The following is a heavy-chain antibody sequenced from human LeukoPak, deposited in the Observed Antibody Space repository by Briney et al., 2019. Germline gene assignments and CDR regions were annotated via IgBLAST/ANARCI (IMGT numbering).Heavy chain of an antibody. Sequence: GGSLRLSCAASGFTFSSYWMHWVRQAPGKGLVWVSRINTDGSSTSYADSVKGRFTISRDNAKNTLYLQMNSLRAEDTAVYYCARVVSRLYSYPTRYYYYYYGMDVWGQGTTVTVSS. CDR3: ARVVSRLYSYPTRYYYYYYGMDV. V-gene: IGHV3-74*01. CDR2: INTDGSST. D-gene: IGHD5-18*01. J-gene: IGHJ6*02. CDR1: GFTFSSYW.